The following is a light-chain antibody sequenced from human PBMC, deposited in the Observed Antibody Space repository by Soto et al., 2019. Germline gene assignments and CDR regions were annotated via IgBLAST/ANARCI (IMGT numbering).Light chain of an antibody. V-gene: IGKV1-5*03. CDR3: QKYNSYSWT. Sequence: IQKTKCPSTRSAGIGDRFSITRRASQSFSSWLAWYQQKPGKAPKLLIYKASTLENGVPSRFGVSESGTEFTLTISSLQPADSATYYCQKYNSYSWTFGQGTKVEI. J-gene: IGKJ1*01. CDR2: KAS. CDR1: QSFSSW.